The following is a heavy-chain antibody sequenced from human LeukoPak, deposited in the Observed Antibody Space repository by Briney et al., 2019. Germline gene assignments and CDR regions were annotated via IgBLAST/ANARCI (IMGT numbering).Heavy chain of an antibody. CDR2: IYYSGST. CDR1: GGSISSYY. J-gene: IGHJ6*03. Sequence: PSETLSLTCTVSGGSISSYYWSWIRQPPGKGLEWIGYIYYSGSTYYNPSLKSRVTISVDTSKNQFSLKLSSVTAADTAVYYCARRRLYYYYMDVWGKGTTVTVSS. CDR3: ARRRLYYYYMDV. V-gene: IGHV4-59*12.